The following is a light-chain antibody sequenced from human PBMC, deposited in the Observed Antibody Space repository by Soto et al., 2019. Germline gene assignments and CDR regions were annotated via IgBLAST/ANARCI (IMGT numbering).Light chain of an antibody. CDR2: GVT. J-gene: IGLJ1*01. Sequence: QSALTQPASVSGSPGQSITISCTGTTSDVGGYNYVSWYQQRPGKAPKVIIFGVTNRPSGVSNRFSGSKSGNTASLTISGLQAEDEADYYCSSYTSISTLYVFGTGTKLTVL. V-gene: IGLV2-14*01. CDR1: TSDVGGYNY. CDR3: SSYTSISTLYV.